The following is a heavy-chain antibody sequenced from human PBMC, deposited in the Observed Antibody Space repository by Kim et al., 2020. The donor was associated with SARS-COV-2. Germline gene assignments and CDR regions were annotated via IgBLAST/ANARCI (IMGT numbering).Heavy chain of an antibody. D-gene: IGHD3-22*01. J-gene: IGHJ4*02. Sequence: SYAQKCPGRVTMTRDTSTSTVYMELSSLRSEDTAVYYCARGTMIVPYFDYWGQGTLVTVSS. V-gene: IGHV1-46*01. CDR3: ARGTMIVPYFDY.